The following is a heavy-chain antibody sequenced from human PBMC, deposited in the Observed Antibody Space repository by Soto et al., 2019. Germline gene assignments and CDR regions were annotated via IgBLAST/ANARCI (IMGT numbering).Heavy chain of an antibody. J-gene: IGHJ3*02. CDR3: AREGGNLISAFDI. D-gene: IGHD2-15*01. V-gene: IGHV4-59*01. CDR2: IYYSGST. Sequence: SETLSLTCTASGGSISSYYWSWIRQPPGKGLEWIGYIYYSGSTNYNPSLKSRVTISVDTSKNQFSLKLSSVTAADTALYYCAREGGNLISAFDIWGQGTMVTVSS. CDR1: GGSISSYY.